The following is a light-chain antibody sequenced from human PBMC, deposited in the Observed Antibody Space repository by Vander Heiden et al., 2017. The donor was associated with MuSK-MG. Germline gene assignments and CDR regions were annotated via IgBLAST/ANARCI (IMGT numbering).Light chain of an antibody. CDR3: QQRYKSPART. V-gene: IGKV3-15*01. CDR1: QSVSSN. Sequence: EIVMTQSPATLSVSPGERATLSCRASQSVSSNLAWYQQKPGQAPRLLIYGASTRATGIPARFSGSGSGTEFTRTISRLQSEDFAIYYCQQRYKSPARTFGQGTKVEIK. CDR2: GAS. J-gene: IGKJ1*01.